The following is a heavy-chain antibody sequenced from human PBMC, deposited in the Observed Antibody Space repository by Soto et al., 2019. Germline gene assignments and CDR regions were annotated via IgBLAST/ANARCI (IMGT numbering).Heavy chain of an antibody. CDR2: ISGSGGST. CDR3: AKGLGSGWTRRIAAFDI. D-gene: IGHD6-19*01. J-gene: IGHJ3*02. CDR1: GFTFSSYA. Sequence: EVQLLESGGGLVQPGGSLRLSCAVSGFTFSSYAMSWVRQAPGKGLEWVSAISGSGGSTYYEDSVKGRFTISRDNSKNTRYLQMNSLRAEDTAVYYCAKGLGSGWTRRIAAFDIWGQGTMVTVSS. V-gene: IGHV3-23*01.